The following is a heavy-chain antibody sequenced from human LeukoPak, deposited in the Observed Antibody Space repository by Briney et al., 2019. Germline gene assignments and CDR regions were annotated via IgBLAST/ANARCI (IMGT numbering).Heavy chain of an antibody. CDR3: AKDRCSSTSCYLPDY. V-gene: IGHV3-48*01. D-gene: IGHD2-2*01. Sequence: SGGSLRLSCAASGFTFSSYSMNWVRQAPGKGLEWVSYISSSSSTIYYADSVKGRFTISRDNSKNTLYLQMNSLRAEDTAVYYCAKDRCSSTSCYLPDYWGQGTLVTVSS. CDR1: GFTFSSYS. CDR2: ISSSSSTI. J-gene: IGHJ4*02.